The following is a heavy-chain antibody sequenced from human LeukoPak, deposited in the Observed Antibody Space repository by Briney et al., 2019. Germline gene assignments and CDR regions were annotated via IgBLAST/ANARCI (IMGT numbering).Heavy chain of an antibody. CDR1: GGSFSGYY. J-gene: IGHJ4*02. D-gene: IGHD6-13*01. Sequence: SETLPLTCAVYGGSFSGYYWSWIRQPPGKGLEWIGEINHSGSTNYNPSLKSRVTISVDTSKNQFSLKLSSVTAADTAVYYCAILLAGYSSSWFLDYWGQGTLVTVSS. V-gene: IGHV4-34*01. CDR3: AILLAGYSSSWFLDY. CDR2: INHSGST.